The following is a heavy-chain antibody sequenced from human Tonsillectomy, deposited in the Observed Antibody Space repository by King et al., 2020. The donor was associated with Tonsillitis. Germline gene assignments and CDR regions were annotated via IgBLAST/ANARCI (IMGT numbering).Heavy chain of an antibody. CDR2: ISWNSGNI. Sequence: VQLVESGGGLVQPGRSLRLSCAASGFTFDNYAMHWVRHAPGKGLEWVSGISWNSGNIGYANSVKGRFTISRDNAKKSLYLQMNSRRAEDTALYYCAKDSGIVASFGMDVWGQGTTVTVSS. J-gene: IGHJ6*02. CDR3: AKDSGIVASFGMDV. V-gene: IGHV3-9*01. D-gene: IGHD3-22*01. CDR1: GFTFDNYA.